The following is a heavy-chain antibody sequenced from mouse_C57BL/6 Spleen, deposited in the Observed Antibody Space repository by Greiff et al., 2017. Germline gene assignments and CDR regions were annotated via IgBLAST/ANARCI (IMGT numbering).Heavy chain of an antibody. CDR2: IWSGGST. D-gene: IGHD5-5*01. CDR3: ASYYLYAMDY. V-gene: IGHV2-2*01. J-gene: IGHJ4*01. Sequence: VQRVESGPGLVQPSQSLSITCTVSGFSLTSYGVHWVRQSPGKGLEWLGVIWSGGSTDYNAAFISRLSISKDNSKSQVFFKMNSLQADDTAIYYCASYYLYAMDYWGQGTSVTVSS. CDR1: GFSLTSYG.